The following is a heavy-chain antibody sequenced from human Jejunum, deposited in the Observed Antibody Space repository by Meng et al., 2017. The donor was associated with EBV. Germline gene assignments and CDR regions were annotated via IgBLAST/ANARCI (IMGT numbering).Heavy chain of an antibody. CDR2: TSYDETDK. Sequence: VPLVGAGGGVVQPGRYLGISCEASGFTFSGFAMHWVRQAPGKGLEWVALTSYDETDKYYADSVKGRFIISRDNSNNTLSLQMNSLRAEDSAVYYCARGGGSRSWSFDYWGQGTLVTVSS. CDR1: GFTFSGFA. J-gene: IGHJ4*02. D-gene: IGHD6-13*01. CDR3: ARGGGSRSWSFDY. V-gene: IGHV3-30-3*01.